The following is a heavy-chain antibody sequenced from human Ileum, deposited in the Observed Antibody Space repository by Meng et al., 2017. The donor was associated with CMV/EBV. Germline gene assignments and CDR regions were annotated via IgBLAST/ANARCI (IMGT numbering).Heavy chain of an antibody. J-gene: IGHJ4*02. Sequence: VSGGSISRANWWPWVRQTPGKGLEWIGEVYRGGNAMYNPSLQSRLTISVDDSTNQVSLRLRSVTAADTAMYYCTTGSAYSPPGQFHQWGQGTLVTVSS. CDR1: GGSISRANW. CDR3: TTGSAYSPPGQFHQ. V-gene: IGHV4-4*02. CDR2: VYRGGNA. D-gene: IGHD3-22*01.